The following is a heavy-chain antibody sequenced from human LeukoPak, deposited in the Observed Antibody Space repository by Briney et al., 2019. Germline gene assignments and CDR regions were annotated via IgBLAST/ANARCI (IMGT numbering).Heavy chain of an antibody. D-gene: IGHD1-7*01. CDR1: GGSISSDY. J-gene: IGHJ4*02. V-gene: IGHV4-59*08. CDR2: IYYTGST. Sequence: SETLSLTCTVSGGSISSDYWTWIRQPPGKGLEWIGYIYYTGSTNCNPSLKSRVTISVGTSKNQFSLKLSSVTAADTAVYYCARLTGTRPNYYFDYWGQGNLVTVSS. CDR3: ARLTGTRPNYYFDY.